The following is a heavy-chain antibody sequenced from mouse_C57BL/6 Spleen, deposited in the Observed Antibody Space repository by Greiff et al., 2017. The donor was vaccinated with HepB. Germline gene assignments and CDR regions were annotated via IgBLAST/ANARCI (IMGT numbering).Heavy chain of an antibody. CDR2: ISDGGSYT. CDR3: ARDGGYYDWYFDV. J-gene: IGHJ1*03. CDR1: GFTFSSYA. Sequence: EVKLMESGGGLVKPGGSLKLSCAASGFTFSSYAMSWVRQTPEKRLEWVATISDGGSYTYYPDNVKGRFTISRDNAKNNLYLQMSHLKSEDTAMYYCARDGGYYDWYFDVWGTGTTVTVSS. D-gene: IGHD2-3*01. V-gene: IGHV5-4*01.